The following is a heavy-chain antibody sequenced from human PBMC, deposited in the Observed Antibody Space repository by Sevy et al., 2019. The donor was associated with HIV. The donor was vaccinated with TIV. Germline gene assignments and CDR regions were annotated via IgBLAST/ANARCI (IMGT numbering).Heavy chain of an antibody. D-gene: IGHD2-2*01. V-gene: IGHV3-30-3*01. CDR2: ISYDGSCK. CDR3: AILGVDCVSTNCYGMRSLSFDF. CDR1: GFTFCSFA. Sequence: GGSLRLSCAASGFTFCSFAMHWVRQAPGKGLEWVAVISYDGSCKYYPDSVKGRFTISRDNAKNTLYLQMNRLRPEDTAVYFCAILGVDCVSTNCYGMRSLSFDFWGQGTLVTVSS. J-gene: IGHJ4*02.